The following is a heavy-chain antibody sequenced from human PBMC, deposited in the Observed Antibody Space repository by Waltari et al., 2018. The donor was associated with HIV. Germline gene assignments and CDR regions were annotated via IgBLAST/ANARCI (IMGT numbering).Heavy chain of an antibody. CDR3: ASLYNYVWGSPPPFDY. D-gene: IGHD3-16*01. CDR2: INSDVRST. CDR1: GFTFSSYW. J-gene: IGHJ4*02. Sequence: EVQLVESGGGLVQPGGSLRLSCAASGFTFSSYWMHWVRQAPGKGLVWVLRINSDVRSTYYADSVKGRFTISRDNAKNTVYLQMNSLRAEDTALYYCASLYNYVWGSPPPFDYWGQGTLVTVSS. V-gene: IGHV3-74*01.